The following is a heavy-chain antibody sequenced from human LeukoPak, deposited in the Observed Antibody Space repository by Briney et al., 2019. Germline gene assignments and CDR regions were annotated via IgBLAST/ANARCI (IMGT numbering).Heavy chain of an antibody. J-gene: IGHJ4*02. CDR3: ARHRRRSIVGTASSRGFDS. V-gene: IGHV5-51*01. D-gene: IGHD2-15*01. CDR2: IYPADSDT. CDR1: GYSFTTYW. Sequence: GESLKISCKGSGYSFTTYWIGWVRQMPGKGLEWMGIIYPADSDTTYSPSFQGQVTISADKFISTAYLQWSSLKASDTAMYYSARHRRRSIVGTASSRGFDSWGQGTLVTVSS.